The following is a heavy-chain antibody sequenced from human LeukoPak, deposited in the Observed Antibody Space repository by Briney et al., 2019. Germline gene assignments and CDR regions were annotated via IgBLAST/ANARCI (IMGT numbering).Heavy chain of an antibody. V-gene: IGHV1-69*13. CDR3: AHLTYDFWSGAYSNWFDP. CDR1: GGTFSSYA. J-gene: IGHJ5*02. CDR2: IIPIFGTA. Sequence: SVKVSCKASGGTFSSYAISWLRQAPGQGLEWMGGIIPIFGTANYAQKFQGRVTITADESTSTAYMELSSLRSEDTAVYYCAHLTYDFWSGAYSNWFDPWGQGTLVTVSS. D-gene: IGHD3-3*01.